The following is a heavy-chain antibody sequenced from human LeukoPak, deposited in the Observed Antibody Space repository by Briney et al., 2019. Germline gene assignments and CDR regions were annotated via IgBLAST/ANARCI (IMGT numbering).Heavy chain of an antibody. CDR3: ARAGSSWYPLDY. Sequence: GGSLRLSCAASGFTVSSNYMSWVRQAPGKGLEWVSVIYSGGSTYYADSVKGRFTISRDNSKNTLYLHMNSLRPEDTAVYYCARAGSSWYPLDYWGQGTLVSVSS. CDR2: IYSGGST. D-gene: IGHD6-13*01. J-gene: IGHJ4*02. CDR1: GFTVSSNY. V-gene: IGHV3-66*02.